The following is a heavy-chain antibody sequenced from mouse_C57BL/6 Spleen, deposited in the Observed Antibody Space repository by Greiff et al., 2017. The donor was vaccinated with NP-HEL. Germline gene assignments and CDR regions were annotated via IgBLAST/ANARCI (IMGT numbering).Heavy chain of an antibody. J-gene: IGHJ3*01. D-gene: IGHD2-3*01. CDR3: ARQDGYYEFFSFAY. Sequence: VKLQESGPGLVAPSQSLSITCTVSGFSLTSYGVHWVRQPPGKGLEWLVVIWSDGSTTYNSALKSRLSISKDNSKSQVFLKMNSLQTDDTAMYYCARQDGYYEFFSFAYWGQGTLVTVSA. CDR1: GFSLTSYG. CDR2: IWSDGST. V-gene: IGHV2-6-1*01.